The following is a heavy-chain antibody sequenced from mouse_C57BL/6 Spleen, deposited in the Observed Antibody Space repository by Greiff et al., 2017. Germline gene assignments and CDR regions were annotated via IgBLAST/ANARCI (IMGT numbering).Heavy chain of an antibody. J-gene: IGHJ3*01. Sequence: EVKVEESGPGLVKPSQSLSLTCSVTGYSITSGYYWNWIRQFPGNKLEWMGYISYDGSNKYNPSLKNRISITRDTSKNQFSLKLNSVTTEDTATYYCARDGNSLAYWGQGTLVTVSA. CDR1: GYSITSGYY. V-gene: IGHV3-6*01. CDR2: ISYDGSN. D-gene: IGHD2-1*01. CDR3: ARDGNSLAY.